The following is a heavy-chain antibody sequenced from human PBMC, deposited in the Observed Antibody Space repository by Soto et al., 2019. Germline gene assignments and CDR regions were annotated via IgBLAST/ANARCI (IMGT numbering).Heavy chain of an antibody. D-gene: IGHD2-15*01. J-gene: IGHJ6*02. V-gene: IGHV4-4*02. CDR3: ARHLTYCSAGSCYSDFPYYGMDV. CDR1: GGSISSSNW. Sequence: SETLSLTCAVSGGSISSSNWWSWVRQPPGKGLEWIGEIYHSGSTNYNPSLKSRVTISVDKSKNQFSLKLSSVTAADTAVYYCARHLTYCSAGSCYSDFPYYGMDVWGQGTTVTVSS. CDR2: IYHSGST.